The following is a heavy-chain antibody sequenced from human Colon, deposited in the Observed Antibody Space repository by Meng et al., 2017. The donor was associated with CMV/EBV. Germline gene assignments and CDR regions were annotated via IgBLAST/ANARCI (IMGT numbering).Heavy chain of an antibody. CDR3: AREGRQWRYFDY. CDR2: IGTVGDT. D-gene: IGHD6-19*01. CDR1: GFTFSTYD. J-gene: IGHJ4*02. V-gene: IGHV3-13*01. Sequence: GESLKISCTASGFTFSTYDFHWVRQPTGKGLEWVPSIGTVGDTYSIGSVKGRFIISREDAKNSVYLQMNGLRDGDTAMYYCAREGRQWRYFDYWGQGTLVTVSS.